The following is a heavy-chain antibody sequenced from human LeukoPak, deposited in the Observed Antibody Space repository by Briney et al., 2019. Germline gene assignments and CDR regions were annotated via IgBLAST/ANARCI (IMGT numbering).Heavy chain of an antibody. Sequence: ASVKVSCKASGYSFTSYYVQWVRLAPGQGLEWMGGINPSGGSTIYAQRFRGRVSMTRGTSTTTVYMELHSLRSEDTAMYYCARSQGGALSYGADFWGQGTLVTVSS. CDR1: GYSFTSYY. CDR2: INPSGGST. V-gene: IGHV1-46*01. J-gene: IGHJ4*02. CDR3: ARSQGGALSYGADF. D-gene: IGHD5-18*01.